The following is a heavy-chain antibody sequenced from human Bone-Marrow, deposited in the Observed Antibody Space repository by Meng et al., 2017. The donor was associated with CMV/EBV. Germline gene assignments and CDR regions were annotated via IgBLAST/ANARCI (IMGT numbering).Heavy chain of an antibody. CDR3: ARSLGAVYYYYGMDV. D-gene: IGHD4/OR15-4a*01. CDR2: ISSSSSTI. Sequence: GESLKISCAASGFTFTLHSMNWVRQAPGKGLEWVAYISSSSSTIYYADSEKGRFTISRDNAKESLYLQMNSLRAEDTAVYYCARSLGAVYYYYGMDVWGQGNTVTVSS. J-gene: IGHJ6*02. CDR1: GFTFTLHS. V-gene: IGHV3-48*04.